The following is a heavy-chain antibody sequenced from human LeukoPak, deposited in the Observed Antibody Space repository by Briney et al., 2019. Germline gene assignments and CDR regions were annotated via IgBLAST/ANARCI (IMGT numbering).Heavy chain of an antibody. CDR1: GFTVSSNY. J-gene: IGHJ3*02. V-gene: IGHV3-53*01. Sequence: GGSLRLSCAASGFTVSSNYMSWVRQAPGKGLEWVSVIYSGGSTYYADSVKGRFTISRDNSKNTLYLQMNSLRAEDTAVYYCARLIGYGSGRRDAFDIWGQGTMVTVSS. CDR3: ARLIGYGSGRRDAFDI. D-gene: IGHD3-10*01. CDR2: IYSGGST.